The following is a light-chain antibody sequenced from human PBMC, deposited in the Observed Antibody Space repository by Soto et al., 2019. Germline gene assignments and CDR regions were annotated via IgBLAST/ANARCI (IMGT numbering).Light chain of an antibody. CDR1: QGLLYSDGNTY. Sequence: DVAMTQSPLSLPVTLGQPASISCRSSQGLLYSDGNTYLNWFQQRPGQSPRRLIYKVSDRDSGVPDRFSGSGSGTDFTLKISRVEAEDVGVYYCMQGTHRPITFGQGTRLEIK. J-gene: IGKJ5*01. CDR2: KVS. V-gene: IGKV2-30*01. CDR3: MQGTHRPIT.